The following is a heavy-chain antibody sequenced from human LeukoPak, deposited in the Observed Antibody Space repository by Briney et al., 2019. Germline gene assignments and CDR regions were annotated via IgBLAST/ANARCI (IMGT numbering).Heavy chain of an antibody. V-gene: IGHV3-15*01. CDR3: TTAQFFNSSGSLPY. D-gene: IGHD3-22*01. CDR2: FTSKTDGGTT. J-gene: IGHJ4*02. Sequence: PGGSLRLSCAASGFTFNKARMNWVRQGPGKGLEWVGRFTSKTDGGTTDYAAPVRGRFTISRDDSKDTLYLQMNSLKTEDTAVYYCTTAQFFNSSGSLPYWGQGTLVTVSS. CDR1: GFTFNKAR.